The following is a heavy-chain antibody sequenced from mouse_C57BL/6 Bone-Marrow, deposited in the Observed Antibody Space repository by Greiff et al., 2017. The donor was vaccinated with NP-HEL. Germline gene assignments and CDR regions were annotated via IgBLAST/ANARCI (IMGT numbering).Heavy chain of an antibody. CDR1: GYTFTSYG. CDR2: IYPRSGNT. D-gene: IGHD1-1*01. J-gene: IGHJ4*01. Sequence: QVQLKQSGAELARPGASVKLSCKASGYTFTSYGISWVKQRTGQGLEWIGEIYPRSGNTYYNEKFKGKATLTADKSYSTAYMELRSLTSEDSAVYFCANGGYYAMDYWGQGPSVTVSS. CDR3: ANGGYYAMDY. V-gene: IGHV1-81*01.